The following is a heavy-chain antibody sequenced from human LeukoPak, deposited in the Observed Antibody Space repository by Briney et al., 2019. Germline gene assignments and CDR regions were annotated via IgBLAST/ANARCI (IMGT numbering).Heavy chain of an antibody. CDR3: ARAGPPNDYGDYNAYFDY. CDR1: GFTFSSYG. D-gene: IGHD4-17*01. J-gene: IGHJ4*02. CDR2: IWYDGSNK. Sequence: GGSLRLSCAASGFTFSSYGMHWVRQAPGKGLEWVAGIWYDGSNKYYADSVKGRFTISRDNSKNTLYLQMNSLRAEDTAVYYCARAGPPNDYGDYNAYFDYWGQGTLVTVSS. V-gene: IGHV3-33*01.